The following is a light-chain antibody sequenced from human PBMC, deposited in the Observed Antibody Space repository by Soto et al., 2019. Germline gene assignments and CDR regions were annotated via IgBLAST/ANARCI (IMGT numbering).Light chain of an antibody. Sequence: QLVLTQSPSASASLGASVKITCTLSSGHSNYAIAWHQQQPEKGPRCLMKLKSDGSHTKGYGIPDRFSGSSSGAERYLTISSLQSEDEADYYCQTWGNGFWVFGGGTKLTVL. V-gene: IGLV4-69*01. CDR2: LKSDGSH. CDR1: SGHSNYA. J-gene: IGLJ3*02. CDR3: QTWGNGFWV.